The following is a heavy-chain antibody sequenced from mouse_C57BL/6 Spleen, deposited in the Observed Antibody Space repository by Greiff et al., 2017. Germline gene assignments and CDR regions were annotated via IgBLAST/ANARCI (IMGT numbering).Heavy chain of an antibody. V-gene: IGHV1-59*01. Sequence: VQLQQSGAELVRPGTSVKLSCKASGYTFTSYWMHWVKQRPGQGLEWIGVIDPSDSYTNYNQKFKGKATLTVDTSSSTAYMQLSSLTSEDSAVYYCASYGSSLYARDYWGQGTSVTVSS. D-gene: IGHD1-1*01. CDR2: IDPSDSYT. J-gene: IGHJ4*01. CDR1: GYTFTSYW. CDR3: ASYGSSLYARDY.